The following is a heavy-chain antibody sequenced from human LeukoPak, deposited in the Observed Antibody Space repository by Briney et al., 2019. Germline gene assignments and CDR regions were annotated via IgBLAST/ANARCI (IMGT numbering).Heavy chain of an antibody. CDR2: ISGSGGTT. Sequence: GGSLRLSCAASGFTFGSYAMSWVRQAPGKGLEWVSSISGSGGTTYYADSVKDGLIISRDNSANMLYLQMSSLRAEDTAVYFCVRSRDGYNSNSPLDYWGQGTLVTVSS. CDR3: VRSRDGYNSNSPLDY. D-gene: IGHD5-24*01. J-gene: IGHJ4*02. CDR1: GFTFGSYA. V-gene: IGHV3-23*01.